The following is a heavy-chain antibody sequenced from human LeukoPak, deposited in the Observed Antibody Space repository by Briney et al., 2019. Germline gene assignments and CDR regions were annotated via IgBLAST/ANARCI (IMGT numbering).Heavy chain of an antibody. V-gene: IGHV4-34*01. Sequence: SEILSLTCAVYGGSFSGYYWSWIRQPPGKGLEWIGEINHSGSTNYNPSLKSRVTISVDTSKNQFSLKLSSVTAADTAVYYCARPCGGDCFHNWFDPWGQGTLVTVSS. CDR3: ARPCGGDCFHNWFDP. CDR1: GGSFSGYY. J-gene: IGHJ5*02. CDR2: INHSGST. D-gene: IGHD2-21*02.